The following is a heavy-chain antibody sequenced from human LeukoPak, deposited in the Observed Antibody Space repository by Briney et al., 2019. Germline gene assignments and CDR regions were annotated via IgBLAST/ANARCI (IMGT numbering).Heavy chain of an antibody. Sequence: SETLSLTCTVSGGSIISYYRTCIRQPPGKGLEWIGYIYSSGSTNYNPSLKSRVTISVDTSKNQSSLKLSSVTAADTAAYYCAKNSDCTNGVYTFDYWGQGTLVTVSS. V-gene: IGHV4-59*08. CDR1: GGSIISYY. J-gene: IGHJ4*02. CDR3: AKNSDCTNGVYTFDY. CDR2: IYSSGST. D-gene: IGHD2-8*01.